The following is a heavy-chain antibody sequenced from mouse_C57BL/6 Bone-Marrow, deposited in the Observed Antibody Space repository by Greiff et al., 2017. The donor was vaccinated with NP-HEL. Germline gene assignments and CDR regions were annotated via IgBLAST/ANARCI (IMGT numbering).Heavy chain of an antibody. D-gene: IGHD1-1*01. CDR2: INPSTGGT. CDR3: ARSLINY. J-gene: IGHJ2*01. Sequence: EVQLKQSGPELVKPGASVKISCKASGYSFTGYYMNWVKQSPEKSLEWIGEINPSTGGTTYNQKFKAKATLTVDKSSSTAYMQLKSLTSEDSAVYYCARSLINYWGQGTTLTVSS. V-gene: IGHV1-42*01. CDR1: GYSFTGYY.